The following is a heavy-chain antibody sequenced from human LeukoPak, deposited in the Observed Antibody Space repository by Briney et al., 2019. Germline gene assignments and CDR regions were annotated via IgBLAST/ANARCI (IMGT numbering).Heavy chain of an antibody. CDR1: GGTFSSHA. CDR2: IIPIFGTA. CDR3: ARGWLAETTVVTPYNY. V-gene: IGHV1-69*13. D-gene: IGHD4-23*01. Sequence: ASVKVSCKASGGTFSSHAISWVRQAPGQGLEWMGGIIPIFGTANYAQKFQGRVTITAVGSMSTAYMELSSLRSEGTAVYYCARGWLAETTVVTPYNYWGQGTLVTVSS. J-gene: IGHJ4*02.